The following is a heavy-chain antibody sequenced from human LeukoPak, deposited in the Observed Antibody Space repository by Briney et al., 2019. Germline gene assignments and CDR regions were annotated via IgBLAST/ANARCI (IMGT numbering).Heavy chain of an antibody. CDR1: GFTFGDYA. V-gene: IGHV3-23*01. CDR3: TTDATWIQLWLPYDY. J-gene: IGHJ4*02. CDR2: ISRSDGTT. Sequence: PGGSLRLSCTGSGFTFGDYAMNWVRQAPGKGLAWVATISRSDGTTYYAGSVKGRFTISRDNSKNIVSLQMNSLKTEDTAVYYCTTDATWIQLWLPYDYWGQGTLVTVSS. D-gene: IGHD5-18*01.